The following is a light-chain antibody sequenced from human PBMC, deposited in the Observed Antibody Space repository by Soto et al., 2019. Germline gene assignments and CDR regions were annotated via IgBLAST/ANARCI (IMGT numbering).Light chain of an antibody. CDR1: SYNIGGNS. CDR2: DDN. J-gene: IGLJ1*01. Sequence: QSVLTQPPSVSAAPGQKVNISCSGSSYNIGGNSVSWYQQRPGTAPKLLIYDDNKRPSGIPDRFSGSKSGTSATLGITGFQTGDEADYYCGSWDSSLSAYVFGTGTKVTGL. V-gene: IGLV1-51*01. CDR3: GSWDSSLSAYV.